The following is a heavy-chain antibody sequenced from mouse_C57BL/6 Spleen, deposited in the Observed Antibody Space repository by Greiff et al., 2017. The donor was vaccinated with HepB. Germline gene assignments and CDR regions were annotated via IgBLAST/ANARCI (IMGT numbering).Heavy chain of an antibody. D-gene: IGHD1-1*01. CDR1: GYSITSGYY. V-gene: IGHV3-6*01. CDR2: ISYDGSN. J-gene: IGHJ4*01. CDR3: ASNYYGSFYAMDY. Sequence: EVKVEESGPGLVKPSQSLSLTRSVTGYSITSGYYWNWIRQFPGNKLEWMGYISYDGSNNYNPSLKNRISITRDTSKNQFFLKLNSVTTEDTATYYCASNYYGSFYAMDYWGQGTSVTVSS.